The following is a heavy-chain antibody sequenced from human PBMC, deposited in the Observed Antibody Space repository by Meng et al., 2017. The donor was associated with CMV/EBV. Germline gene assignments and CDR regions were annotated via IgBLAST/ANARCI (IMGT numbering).Heavy chain of an antibody. CDR3: ACAYGFWSGYRYYFDY. Sequence: SLKISCAASGFTFSDYYMSWIRQAPGKGLQWVSYISSSGSTIYYAASVKGRFTISRDNAKNSLYLQMNSLRAEDTAVYYCACAYGFWSGYRYYFDYWGQGTLVTVSS. CDR1: GFTFSDYY. V-gene: IGHV3-11*04. D-gene: IGHD3-3*01. CDR2: ISSSGSTI. J-gene: IGHJ4*02.